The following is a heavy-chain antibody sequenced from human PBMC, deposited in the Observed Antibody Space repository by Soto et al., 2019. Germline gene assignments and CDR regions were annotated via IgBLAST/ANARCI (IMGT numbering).Heavy chain of an antibody. Sequence: GGSLRLSFASSGFTFSSYALSWVRQAPGKGLEWVSAISGSGGSTYYADPVKGRFTISRDNSKNTLYLQMNSLRAEDTVVYYCAKDQDYDSRALVPFDYRGQGTLVTVSS. CDR3: AKDQDYDSRALVPFDY. D-gene: IGHD3-22*01. V-gene: IGHV3-23*01. CDR1: GFTFSSYA. J-gene: IGHJ4*02. CDR2: ISGSGGST.